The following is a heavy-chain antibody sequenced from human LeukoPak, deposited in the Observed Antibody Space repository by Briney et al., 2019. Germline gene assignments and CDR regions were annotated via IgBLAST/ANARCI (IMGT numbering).Heavy chain of an antibody. CDR1: GFTFSSYS. J-gene: IGHJ4*02. V-gene: IGHV3-21*01. CDR2: ISSSSSYI. Sequence: GGSLRLSCAASGFTFSSYSMNWVRQAPGKGLEWVSSISSSSSYIYYADSVKGRFTISRDNAKNSLYLQMNSLRAKDTAVYYCARDPPTVAGNFDYWGQGTLVTVSS. CDR3: ARDPPTVAGNFDY. D-gene: IGHD6-19*01.